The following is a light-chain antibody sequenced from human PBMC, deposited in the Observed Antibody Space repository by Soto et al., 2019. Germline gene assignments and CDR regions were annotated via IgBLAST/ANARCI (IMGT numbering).Light chain of an antibody. CDR2: EVS. V-gene: IGLV2-8*01. Sequence: QSVLTQPPSASGSPGQSVTISCTGTSSDAGGYNFVSWYQQHPGKAPKLMIYEVSERPSGVPDRFSGSKSGNTASLTVSGLQAEDEADYYCSSYAGSNIVVFGGGTKLTVL. J-gene: IGLJ2*01. CDR3: SSYAGSNIVV. CDR1: SSDAGGYNF.